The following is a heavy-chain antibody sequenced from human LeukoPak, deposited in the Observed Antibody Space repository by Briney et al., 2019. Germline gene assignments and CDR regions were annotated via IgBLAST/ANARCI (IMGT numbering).Heavy chain of an antibody. Sequence: GGSLRLSCEASGFTFNTYSMNWARQAPGKGLEWVSSIDSSGGYMFYADSVRGRFTISRDNSKSTLPLQMNSLRAEDTAIYYCATYRQVLLPFESWGQGTLVTVSS. D-gene: IGHD2-8*02. CDR3: ATYRQVLLPFES. CDR2: IDSSGGYM. J-gene: IGHJ4*02. V-gene: IGHV3-21*04. CDR1: GFTFNTYS.